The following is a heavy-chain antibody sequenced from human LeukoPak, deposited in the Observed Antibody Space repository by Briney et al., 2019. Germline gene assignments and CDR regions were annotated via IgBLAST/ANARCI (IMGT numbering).Heavy chain of an antibody. V-gene: IGHV1-69*05. CDR3: ARASSYCSSTSCDIYGGVFFDY. D-gene: IGHD2-2*02. CDR1: GGTFSNYA. J-gene: IGHJ4*02. Sequence: SSVNVSCQASGGTFSNYAISWVRQAPGQGLEWLGGTIPIFGTANYAQKFQGRVTITTAESTSTAYMEWSSLRSEDTAVYYCARASSYCSSTSCDIYGGVFFDYWGQGTLVTVSS. CDR2: TIPIFGTA.